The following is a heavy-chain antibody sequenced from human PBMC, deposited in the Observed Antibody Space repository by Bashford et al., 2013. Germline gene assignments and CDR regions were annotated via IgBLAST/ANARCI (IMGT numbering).Heavy chain of an antibody. CDR2: ISGSGGST. J-gene: IGHJ4*02. CDR3: TRGRGWTDY. Sequence: GSLRLSCAASGFTFSSYAMSWVRQAPGKGLEWVSAISGSGGSTYYADSVKGRFTISRDNSKNTLYLQMNSLKIEDTAVYYCTRGRGWTDYWGPGTLVTVSS. V-gene: IGHV3-23*01. CDR1: GFTFSSYA. D-gene: IGHD6-19*01.